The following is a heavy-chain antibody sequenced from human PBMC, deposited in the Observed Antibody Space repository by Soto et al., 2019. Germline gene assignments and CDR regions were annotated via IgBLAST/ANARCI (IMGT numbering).Heavy chain of an antibody. Sequence: PSETLSLTCTVSGVSISSGDYYWSWIRQPPGKGLEWIGYIYYSGSTYYNPSLKSRVTISVDTSKNQFSLKLSSVTAADTAVYYCARGRTGAYYDSSGYYFDYWGQGTLCTVSS. D-gene: IGHD3-22*01. CDR3: ARGRTGAYYDSSGYYFDY. J-gene: IGHJ4*02. CDR1: GVSISSGDYY. V-gene: IGHV4-30-4*01. CDR2: IYYSGST.